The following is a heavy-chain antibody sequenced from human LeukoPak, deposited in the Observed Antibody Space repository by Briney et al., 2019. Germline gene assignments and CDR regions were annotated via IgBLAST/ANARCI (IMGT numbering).Heavy chain of an antibody. J-gene: IGHJ3*02. CDR3: ARVPGDCHDAFDI. V-gene: IGHV1-2*02. D-gene: IGHD2-21*02. CDR1: GYTFTRYA. Sequence: ASVKVSCKASGYTFTRYAMNWVRQAPGQGLEWMGWINPNSGGTNYAQKFQGRVTMTRDTSISTAYMELSRLRSDDTAVYYCARVPGDCHDAFDIWGQGTMVTVSS. CDR2: INPNSGGT.